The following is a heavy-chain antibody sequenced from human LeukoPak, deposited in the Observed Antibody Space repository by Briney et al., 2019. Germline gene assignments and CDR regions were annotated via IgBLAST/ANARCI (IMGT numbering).Heavy chain of an antibody. CDR3: ARHQYSYGSSLDS. D-gene: IGHD3-10*01. CDR2: IDPSDSYT. Sequence: GESLKISCKGSGYSFTNYWISWVRQMPGKGLEWMGRIDPSDSYTNYSPSFEGHVTISADNSITTASLQWSRLKASDTAIYYCARHQYSYGSSLDSWGQGTLVTVSS. CDR1: GYSFTNYW. V-gene: IGHV5-10-1*01. J-gene: IGHJ4*02.